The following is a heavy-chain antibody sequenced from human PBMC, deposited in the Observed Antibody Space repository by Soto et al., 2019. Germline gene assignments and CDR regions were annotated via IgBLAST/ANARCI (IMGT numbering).Heavy chain of an antibody. Sequence: GGSLRLSCAASGFTFSTNAMSWVRQAPGKGLEWVSGISGTGGTSYYADSMKGRSSISRDNSKNTLNLQLNSLRAEDTAVYYCAKAGGGFCSGGSCYGSAFDIWGQGTLVTVSS. CDR1: GFTFSTNA. CDR2: ISGTGGTS. V-gene: IGHV3-23*01. J-gene: IGHJ3*02. D-gene: IGHD2-15*01. CDR3: AKAGGGFCSGGSCYGSAFDI.